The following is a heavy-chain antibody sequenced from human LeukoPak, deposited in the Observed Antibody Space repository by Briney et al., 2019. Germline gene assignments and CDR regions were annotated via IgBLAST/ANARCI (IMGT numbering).Heavy chain of an antibody. J-gene: IGHJ6*03. CDR1: GGSISSSSYY. CDR3: ARHGFYVYYMDV. Sequence: SETLSLTCTVSGGSISSSSYYWGWIRQPPGRGLEWIGSIYYSGSTYYNPSIKSRVTISVDTSKTRFSLKLSSVTAADTAVYYCARHGFYVYYMDVWGKGTTVTVSS. V-gene: IGHV4-39*01. CDR2: IYYSGST. D-gene: IGHD3-3*01.